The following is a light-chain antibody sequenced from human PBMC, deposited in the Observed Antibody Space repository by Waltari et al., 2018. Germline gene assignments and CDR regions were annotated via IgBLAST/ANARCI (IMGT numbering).Light chain of an antibody. CDR2: AAS. J-gene: IGKJ1*01. CDR3: QQSYSAPPWT. CDR1: QSISTF. Sequence: DIQMTQSPSSLSASVGDRVTITCRASQSISTFLNWYQQKPGRAPKVLIYAASRLLSGVPSRFSGSGSGTDFTLTISSPQPEDFATYYCQQSYSAPPWTFGQGTKVEIK. V-gene: IGKV1-39*01.